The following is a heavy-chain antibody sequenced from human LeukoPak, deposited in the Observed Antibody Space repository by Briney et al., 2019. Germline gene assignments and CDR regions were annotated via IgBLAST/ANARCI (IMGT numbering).Heavy chain of an antibody. Sequence: GGSLRLSCAASGFTFSTYIMTWVRQAPGKGLEWVSSISTSSNTYYADTVRGRFTISRDNAKNSLYLQMNSLKDEDTAVYYCARGCFWGQGTLVTVSS. J-gene: IGHJ4*02. CDR2: ISTSSNT. V-gene: IGHV3-21*01. CDR3: ARGCF. CDR1: GFTFSTYI.